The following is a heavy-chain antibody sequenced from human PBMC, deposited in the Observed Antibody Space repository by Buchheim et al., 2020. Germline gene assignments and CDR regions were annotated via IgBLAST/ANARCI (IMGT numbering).Heavy chain of an antibody. D-gene: IGHD6-6*01. Sequence: QVQLQQWGAGLLKPSETLSLTCAVYGGSFSGYYWSWIRQPPGKGLEWIGYIYYSGSTYYNPSLKSRVTISVDTSKNQFSLKLSSVTAADTAVYYCARERYSSSSLHYFDYWGQGTL. V-gene: IGHV4-34*01. CDR3: ARERYSSSSLHYFDY. CDR2: IYYSGST. J-gene: IGHJ4*02. CDR1: GGSFSGYY.